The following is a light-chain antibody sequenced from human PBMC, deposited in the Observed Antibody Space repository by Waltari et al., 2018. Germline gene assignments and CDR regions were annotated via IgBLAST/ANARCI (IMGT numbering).Light chain of an antibody. J-gene: IGLJ2*01. CDR2: SDN. Sequence: QSVVTQPPSASGTPGQRVTISCSGSSSNIGSHSVNWYQQLPGTSPKLLVCSDNLRPSGGPDRFSVSKSGASASLAISGLQSEDEADYYCATWDDSLNGWIFGGGTKVTVL. V-gene: IGLV1-44*01. CDR3: ATWDDSLNGWI. CDR1: SSNIGSHS.